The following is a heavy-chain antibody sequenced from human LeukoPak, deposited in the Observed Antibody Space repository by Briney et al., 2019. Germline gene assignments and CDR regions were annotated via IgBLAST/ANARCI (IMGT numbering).Heavy chain of an antibody. CDR1: GFTFRSYA. J-gene: IGHJ4*02. CDR3: AKVEDIVIVPAASDY. D-gene: IGHD2-2*01. CDR2: IRGSGGST. Sequence: PGGSLRLSCAASGFTFRSYAMSWVRQAPGKGLEWVSAIRGSGGSTYYADSVKGRFTISRDNSKNTLYLQMNSLRAEGTAVYYCAKVEDIVIVPAASDYWGQGTLVTVSS. V-gene: IGHV3-23*01.